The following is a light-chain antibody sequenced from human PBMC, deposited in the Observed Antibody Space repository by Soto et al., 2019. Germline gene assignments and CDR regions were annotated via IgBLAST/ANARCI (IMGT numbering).Light chain of an antibody. CDR1: QSISNW. Sequence: DIQMTQSPSTLSASVGDRVTITCRASQSISNWLAWYQQKPGNAPNLLIYRASSLQSGVPSRFSGSGSGTEFTLTISSLQPDDFATYYFQQYNSYSYTFGQGTKLEIK. CDR2: RAS. J-gene: IGKJ2*01. V-gene: IGKV1-5*03. CDR3: QQYNSYSYT.